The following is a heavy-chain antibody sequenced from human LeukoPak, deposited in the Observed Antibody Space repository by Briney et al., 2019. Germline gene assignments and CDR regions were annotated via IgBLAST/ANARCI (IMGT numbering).Heavy chain of an antibody. D-gene: IGHD1-26*01. CDR3: ARVGTWELQRVFDY. J-gene: IGHJ4*02. CDR2: IHKAGTES. V-gene: IGHV3-7*01. Sequence: SGGSLRLPCAASGFTFTDYWMTWVRQVPGKGLEWVANIHKAGTESYYVDSVKGRFAISRDNAKNSLYLQLSSLRVDDTAVYYCARVGTWELQRVFDYWGQGTLVTVSS. CDR1: GFTFTDYW.